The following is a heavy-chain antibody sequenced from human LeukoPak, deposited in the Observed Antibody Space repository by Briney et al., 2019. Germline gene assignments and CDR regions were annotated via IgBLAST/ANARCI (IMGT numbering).Heavy chain of an antibody. CDR2: INSDGSRI. D-gene: IGHD5-18*01. V-gene: IGHV3-74*01. CDR1: GFTFSSYW. Sequence: PGGSLRLSCAASGFTFSSYWMHWVRQAPGKGLVWVSRINSDGSRINYADSVKGRFTISRDNAKNTLYLQMNSLRAEDTAVYYCAREGDTAVVFSESEFDYWGQGTLVTVSS. CDR3: AREGDTAVVFSESEFDY. J-gene: IGHJ4*02.